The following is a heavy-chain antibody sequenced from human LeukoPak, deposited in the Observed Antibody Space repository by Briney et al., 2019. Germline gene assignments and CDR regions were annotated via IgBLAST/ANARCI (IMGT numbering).Heavy chain of an antibody. CDR1: GFTFDNYA. D-gene: IGHD3-22*01. CDR2: ISWNSGSI. CDR3: AKSEGAFLSSSFDY. J-gene: IGHJ4*02. Sequence: GGSLRLSCAASGFTFDNYAMHWVRQAPGKGLEWVSSISWNSGSIGYADPVKGRFTISRDNAKNSLYLQMNSLSPEDMALYYCAKSEGAFLSSSFDYWGQGTLLTVSS. V-gene: IGHV3-9*03.